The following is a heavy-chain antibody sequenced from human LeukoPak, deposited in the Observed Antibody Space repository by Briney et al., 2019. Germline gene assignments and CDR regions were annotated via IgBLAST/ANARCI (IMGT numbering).Heavy chain of an antibody. Sequence: GGSLRLSCAASGFTFSSYSMNWVRQAPGKGLEWVSSISSSSSYIYYADSVKGRFTISRDNAKNSLYLQMSSLRAEDTAVYYCARDVLFTNGAEWFNFDYWGQGTLVTVSS. CDR3: ARDVLFTNGAEWFNFDY. CDR2: ISSSSSYI. CDR1: GFTFSSYS. D-gene: IGHD2-8*01. V-gene: IGHV3-21*01. J-gene: IGHJ4*02.